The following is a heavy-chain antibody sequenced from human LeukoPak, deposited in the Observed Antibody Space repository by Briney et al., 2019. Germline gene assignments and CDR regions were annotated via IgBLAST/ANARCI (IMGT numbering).Heavy chain of an antibody. D-gene: IGHD3-22*01. CDR3: ARNYYDSGSGTVPGY. J-gene: IGHJ4*02. CDR2: ISYDGSNK. Sequence: GGSLRLSCAASGFTFSSYAMHWVRQAPGKGLEWVAVISYDGSNKYYADSVKGRFTISRDNSKNTLYLQMNSLRAEDTAVYYCARNYYDSGSGTVPGYWGQGTLVTVSP. V-gene: IGHV3-30-3*01. CDR1: GFTFSSYA.